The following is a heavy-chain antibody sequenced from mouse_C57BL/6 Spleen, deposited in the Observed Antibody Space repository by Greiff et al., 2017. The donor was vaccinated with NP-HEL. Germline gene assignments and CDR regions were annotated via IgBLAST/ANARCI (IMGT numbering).Heavy chain of an antibody. CDR2: ISNGGGST. J-gene: IGHJ4*01. CDR1: GFTFSDYY. V-gene: IGHV5-12*01. Sequence: EVKVVESGGGLVQPGGSLKLSCAASGFTFSDYYMYWVRQTPEKRLEWVAYISNGGGSTYYPDTVKGRFTISRDNAKNTLYLQMSRLKSEDTAMYYCASYYVGAMDYWGQGTSVTVSS. CDR3: ASYYVGAMDY. D-gene: IGHD1-1*02.